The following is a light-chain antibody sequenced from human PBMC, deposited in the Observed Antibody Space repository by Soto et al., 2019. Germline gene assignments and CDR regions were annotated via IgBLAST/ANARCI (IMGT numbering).Light chain of an antibody. CDR2: GAS. V-gene: IGKV3-15*01. CDR3: QQFESLPLS. Sequence: EVVMTQSPATLSVSPGERATLSCRASQSVRSNLAWYQQKPGQAPRLLIYGASTRPTGIPARFSGGGSGTEFTLTISSLQSEDFGTYYCQQFESLPLSFGGGTKVEI. J-gene: IGKJ4*01. CDR1: QSVRSN.